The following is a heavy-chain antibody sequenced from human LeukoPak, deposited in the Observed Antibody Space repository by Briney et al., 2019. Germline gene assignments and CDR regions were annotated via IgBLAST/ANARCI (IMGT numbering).Heavy chain of an antibody. V-gene: IGHV4-34*01. CDR2: INHSGST. CDR1: SGSFSGYY. CDR3: ARGHTRITMIRGSRSAYYFDY. D-gene: IGHD3-10*01. J-gene: IGHJ4*02. Sequence: SETLSLTCAVYSGSFSGYYWSWIRQPPGKGLEWIGEINHSGSTNYNPSLKSRVTISLDTSKNQFSLKVRSVTAADTAVYYCARGHTRITMIRGSRSAYYFDYWGQGTLVTVSS.